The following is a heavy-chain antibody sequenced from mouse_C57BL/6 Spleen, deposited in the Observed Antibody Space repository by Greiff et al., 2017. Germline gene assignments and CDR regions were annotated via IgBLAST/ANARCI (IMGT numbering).Heavy chain of an antibody. CDR2: IYPNSGGT. V-gene: IGHV1-72*01. CDR3: ARAGPNAMDY. CDR1: GYTFTSYW. J-gene: IGHJ4*01. Sequence: QVQLQQPGAELVKPGASVKLSCKASGYTFTSYWMHWVKQRPGRGLEWIGTIYPNSGGTKYNEKFKSKATLTVDKPSSTAYMQLSSLTSEDSAVYYCARAGPNAMDYWGQGTSVTVSS.